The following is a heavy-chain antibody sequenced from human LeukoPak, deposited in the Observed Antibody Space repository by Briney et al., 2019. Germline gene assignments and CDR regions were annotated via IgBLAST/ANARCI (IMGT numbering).Heavy chain of an antibody. CDR1: GFTFSSYS. D-gene: IGHD2-15*01. J-gene: IGHJ4*02. V-gene: IGHV3-23*01. CDR2: ISNNGGYT. CDR3: AKQLGYCSDGSCYFPY. Sequence: GGSLRLSCAASGFTFSSYSMNWVRQAPGKGLEWVSAISNNGGYTYYADSVQGRFTISRDNSKSTLCLQMNSLRAEDTAVYYCAKQLGYCSDGSCYFPYWGQGTLVTVSS.